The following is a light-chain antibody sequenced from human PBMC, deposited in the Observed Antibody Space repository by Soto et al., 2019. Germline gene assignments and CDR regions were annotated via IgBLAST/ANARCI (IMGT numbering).Light chain of an antibody. V-gene: IGKV1-12*01. CDR1: QGIGRW. J-gene: IGKJ4*01. Sequence: DLQMTQSPSSVSASVGDSVIITCRASQGIGRWLAWYQQKPGKAPKLLIYTASTLQSGVPSRFSGSGSGTDFTLTISSLQPEDFATYYCQQANSSPPLTFGGGTKVEIK. CDR3: QQANSSPPLT. CDR2: TAS.